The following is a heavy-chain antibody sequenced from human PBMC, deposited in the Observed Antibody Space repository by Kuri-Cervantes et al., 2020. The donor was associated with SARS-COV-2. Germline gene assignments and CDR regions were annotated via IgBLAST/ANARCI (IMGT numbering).Heavy chain of an antibody. CDR2: IYHIGST. Sequence: PQTLSLTSAVSVVSISSSNWWRWVRQPPGKGLEWIGEIYHIGSTNYNPSLKSRVTISVDTSKNQFSLKLSSVTAADTAVYYCARGIASVGFGEYYFDYWGQGTLVTVSS. D-gene: IGHD3-10*01. CDR3: ARGIASVGFGEYYFDY. J-gene: IGHJ4*02. CDR1: VVSISSSNW. V-gene: IGHV4-4*03.